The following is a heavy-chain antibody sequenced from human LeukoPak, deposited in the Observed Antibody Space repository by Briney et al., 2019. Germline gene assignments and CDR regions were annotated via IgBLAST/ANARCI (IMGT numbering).Heavy chain of an antibody. J-gene: IGHJ4*02. Sequence: GGSLRLSCAASGFTFSSYAMSWVRQAPGKGLEWVSAISGSGGSTYYADSVKGRFTISRDNSKNTLYLQMNSLRAEDTAVYYCAKVLDYRGNYGDYYYFDYWGQGTLVTVSS. CDR1: GFTFSSYA. CDR2: ISGSGGST. CDR3: AKVLDYRGNYGDYYYFDY. D-gene: IGHD4-17*01. V-gene: IGHV3-23*01.